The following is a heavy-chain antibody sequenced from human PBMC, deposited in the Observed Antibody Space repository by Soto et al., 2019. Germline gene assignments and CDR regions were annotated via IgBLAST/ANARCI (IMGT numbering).Heavy chain of an antibody. V-gene: IGHV2-5*01. J-gene: IGHJ6*02. CDR3: AHELSGYYYVMDV. Sequence: QITLRESGPTLVKPTQTLTLTCAYSGFSFSTTGVGVGWFRQPPAQALQWLALIYWNGNERYSPSLNGRLTVTKDTSKNQVLLTMTKVDPVDTATYYCAHELSGYYYVMDVWGPGTNVTVSS. D-gene: IGHD1-1*01. CDR1: GFSFSTTGVG. CDR2: IYWNGNE.